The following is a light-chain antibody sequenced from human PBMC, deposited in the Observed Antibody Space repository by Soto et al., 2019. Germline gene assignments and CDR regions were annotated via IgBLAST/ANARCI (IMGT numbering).Light chain of an antibody. Sequence: GVMAQSPPSPPLTPGQACSISRQACQNLLYSDGNTYLNWFQQRPGQSPRRLIYKVSNRDSGVPDRFSGSGSGTDFTLKISRVEAEDVGVYYCMQRTHWPPITCGQGKRRAIK. J-gene: IGKJ5*01. V-gene: IGKV2-30*01. CDR3: MQRTHWPPIT. CDR2: KVS. CDR1: QNLLYSDGNTY.